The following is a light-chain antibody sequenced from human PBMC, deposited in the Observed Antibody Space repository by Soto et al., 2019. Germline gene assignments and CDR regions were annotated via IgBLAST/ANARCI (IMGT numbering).Light chain of an antibody. CDR2: LNSDGSH. Sequence: QSVLTQSPSASASLGASVKLTCTLSSGHSSYAIAWHQQRPEKGPRYLMKLNSDGSHSKGHGIPDRFSGSSSGAERYLTISSLQSEDEADYYCQTWVTGIQVFGGGTKLTVL. CDR1: SGHSSYA. J-gene: IGLJ2*01. CDR3: QTWVTGIQV. V-gene: IGLV4-69*01.